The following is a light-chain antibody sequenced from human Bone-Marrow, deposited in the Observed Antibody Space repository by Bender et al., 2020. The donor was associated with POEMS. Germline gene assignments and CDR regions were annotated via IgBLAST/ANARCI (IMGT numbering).Light chain of an antibody. Sequence: QSVLTQPPSASGTPGQRVTISCSGSNSNIGTNAVNWYQQFPGTAPKLLIYSDNRRPSGVPDRFYAFMSGTSASLAISGVEAEGGADYYWAAWDAGLSGGVFGGGTKLTVL. CDR3: AAWDAGLSGGV. V-gene: IGLV1-44*01. CDR2: SDN. J-gene: IGLJ3*02. CDR1: NSNIGTNA.